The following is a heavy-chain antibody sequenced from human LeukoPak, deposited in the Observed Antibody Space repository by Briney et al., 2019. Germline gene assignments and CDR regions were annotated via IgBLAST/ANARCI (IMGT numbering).Heavy chain of an antibody. CDR3: ARDLNDFWSGYSYDY. Sequence: TGGSLRLSCAASGFTFSSYSMNWVRQAPGKGLEWASYISSSSSTIYYADSVKGRFTISRDRAKNSLYLQMNSLRAEDTAVYYCARDLNDFWSGYSYDYWGQGTLVTVSS. D-gene: IGHD3-3*01. J-gene: IGHJ4*02. CDR2: ISSSSSTI. V-gene: IGHV3-48*01. CDR1: GFTFSSYS.